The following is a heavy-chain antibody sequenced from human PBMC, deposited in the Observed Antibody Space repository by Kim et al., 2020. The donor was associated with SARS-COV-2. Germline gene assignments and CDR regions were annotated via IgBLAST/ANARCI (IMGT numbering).Heavy chain of an antibody. D-gene: IGHD4-17*01. CDR1: GGSISSYY. CDR2: IYFSGST. J-gene: IGHJ6*02. Sequence: SETLSLTCTVSGGSISSYYWSWIRQPPGKGLEWIGYIYFSGSTNYNPSLKSRVTISVDTSKNQFSLKVSSVTAADTAVYYCARSLRNYYYYYGVDVWGQG. CDR3: ARSLRNYYYYYGVDV. V-gene: IGHV4-59*01.